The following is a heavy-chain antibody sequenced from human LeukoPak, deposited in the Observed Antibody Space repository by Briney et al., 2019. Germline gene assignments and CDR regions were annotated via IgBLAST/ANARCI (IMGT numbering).Heavy chain of an antibody. CDR2: ISYDGSNK. CDR1: GFTFSSYA. V-gene: IGHV3-30-3*01. D-gene: IGHD2-15*01. J-gene: IGHJ4*02. CDR3: ARGRLLIGAFDY. Sequence: GGSLRLSCAASGFTFSSYAMHWVRQAPGKGLEWVAVISYDGSNKYYADSVKGRFTISRDNSKNTLYLQMNSLRAEDTAVYYCARGRLLIGAFDYWGQGTLVTDSS.